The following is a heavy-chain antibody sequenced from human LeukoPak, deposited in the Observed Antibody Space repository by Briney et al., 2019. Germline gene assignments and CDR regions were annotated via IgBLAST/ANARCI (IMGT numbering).Heavy chain of an antibody. CDR2: IYHSGST. D-gene: IGHD3-10*01. V-gene: IGHV4-38-2*02. Sequence: SETLSLTCTVSGYSISSGYFWGWIRQPPGKGLEWIGSIYHSGSTYYNPSLKSRVTISVDTSKNQFSLKLSSVTAADTAVYYCARGRFTAKRGFDYWGQGTLVTVSS. CDR3: ARGRFTAKRGFDY. J-gene: IGHJ4*02. CDR1: GYSISSGYF.